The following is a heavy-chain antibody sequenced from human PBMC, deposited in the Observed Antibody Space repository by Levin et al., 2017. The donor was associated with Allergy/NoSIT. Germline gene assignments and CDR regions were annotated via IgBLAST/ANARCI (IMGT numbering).Heavy chain of an antibody. Sequence: ESGPTLVKPTQTLTLTCTFSGFSLSTSGMRVSWIRQPPGKALEWLALIDWEDDKFYSTSLKTRLTISRDTSKNQVVLTMTNMDPVDTATYYCARILGHEDILSGYRYYHNYGMDVWGQGTTVTVSS. CDR1: GFSLSTSGMR. CDR3: ARILGHEDILSGYRYYHNYGMDV. CDR2: IDWEDDK. J-gene: IGHJ6*02. V-gene: IGHV2-70*04. D-gene: IGHD3-9*01.